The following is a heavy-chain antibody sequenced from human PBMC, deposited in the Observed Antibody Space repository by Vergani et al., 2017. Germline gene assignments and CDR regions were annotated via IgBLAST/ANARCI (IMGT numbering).Heavy chain of an antibody. CDR1: GFTFGACP. CDR2: ISGSGVSA. V-gene: IGHV3-23*01. Sequence: EVQLLQSGGGVIQPGGSVRLSCAASGFTFGACPMTWVRQAPGKGLEWVSAISGSGVSAYYTDSVKGRFTISRDNSKNMLFLQMNNLRTEDTAIYYCAKQYFVSGNYLFDYWGQGTLVTVSS. D-gene: IGHD3-10*01. CDR3: AKQYFVSGNYLFDY. J-gene: IGHJ4*02.